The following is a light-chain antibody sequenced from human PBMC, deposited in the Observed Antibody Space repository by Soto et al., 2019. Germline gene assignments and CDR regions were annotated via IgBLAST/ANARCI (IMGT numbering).Light chain of an antibody. J-gene: IGKJ3*01. CDR2: TAS. CDR1: QPIKTW. CDR3: QQAASLTFT. Sequence: DIQLTQSPASVSAAVGDRINISCRASQPIKTWLAWYQQKPGKGPKLLIYTASTLETGVPSRFSGSGSGTDFTLTISSLQPEDAAIYSCQQAASLTFTFGPGARV. V-gene: IGKV1-12*02.